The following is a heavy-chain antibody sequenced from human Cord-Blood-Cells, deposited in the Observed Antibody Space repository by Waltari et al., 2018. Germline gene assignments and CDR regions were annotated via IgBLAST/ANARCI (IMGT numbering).Heavy chain of an antibody. D-gene: IGHD6-13*01. V-gene: IGHV4-34*01. CDR3: ARAVHSSSWFGGY. J-gene: IGHJ4*02. CDR1: GGSFSGYY. Sequence: QVQLQQWGAGLLKPSETLSLTCAVYGGSFSGYYWSWIRQPPGKGLEWIGEINHSGRTNYTPSLKSRVTISVDTSKNQFSLKLSSVTAADTAVYYCARAVHSSSWFGGYWGQGTLVTVSS. CDR2: INHSGRT.